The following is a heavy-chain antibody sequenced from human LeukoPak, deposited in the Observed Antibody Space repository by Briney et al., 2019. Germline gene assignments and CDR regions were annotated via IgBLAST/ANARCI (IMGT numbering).Heavy chain of an antibody. CDR3: ASTTYYDFWSGGSDY. V-gene: IGHV1-2*02. D-gene: IGHD3-3*01. CDR1: GYTFTGYY. J-gene: IGHJ4*02. Sequence: GASVKVSCKASGYTFTGYYMHWVRQAPGQGREWMGWINPNSGGTNYAQKFQGRVTMTRDTSISTAYMELSRLRSDDTAVYYCASTTYYDFWSGGSDYWGQGTLVTVSS. CDR2: INPNSGGT.